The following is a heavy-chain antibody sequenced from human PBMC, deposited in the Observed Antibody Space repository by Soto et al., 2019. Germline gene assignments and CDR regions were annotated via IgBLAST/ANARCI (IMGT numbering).Heavy chain of an antibody. CDR3: AGSYDSMENWLDP. CDR1: GGTFSSYA. Sequence: GAAVKVSCKASGGTFSSYAISWVRQAPGQGLEWMGGIIPIFGTANYAQKFQGRVTITADESTSTAYMELSSLRSEDTAVYYCAGSYDSMENWLDPCGQGPLVTVSS. CDR2: IIPIFGTA. V-gene: IGHV1-69*13. D-gene: IGHD3-22*01. J-gene: IGHJ5*02.